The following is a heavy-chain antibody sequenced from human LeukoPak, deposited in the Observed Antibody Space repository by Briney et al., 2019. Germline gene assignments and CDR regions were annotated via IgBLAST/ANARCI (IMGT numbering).Heavy chain of an antibody. CDR2: IYYSGST. V-gene: IGHV4-59*01. D-gene: IGHD3-3*01. Sequence: TTSETLSLTCTVSGGSISSYYWSWIRQPPGKGLEWIGYIYYSGSTNYNPSLKSRVTISVDTSKNQFSLKLSSVTAADTAVYYCARGVLNYDFWSGYYLPPYYFDYWGQGTLVTVSS. CDR1: GGSISSYY. J-gene: IGHJ4*02. CDR3: ARGVLNYDFWSGYYLPPYYFDY.